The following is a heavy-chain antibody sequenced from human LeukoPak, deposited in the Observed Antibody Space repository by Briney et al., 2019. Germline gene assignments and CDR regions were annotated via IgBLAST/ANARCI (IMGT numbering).Heavy chain of an antibody. Sequence: GGSLSLSCATSGFTFSNFDMSWVRQAPGGGPEWVSFISTSGRDIYYAAPVGGRFTTSRDNARKSLFLQMNSLRDEAAAVYYCGTDWLDKAAAYWGRGTLVTVSS. CDR3: GTDWLDKAAAY. J-gene: IGHJ4*02. CDR2: ISTSGRDI. V-gene: IGHV3-48*02. D-gene: IGHD2-15*01. CDR1: GFTFSNFD.